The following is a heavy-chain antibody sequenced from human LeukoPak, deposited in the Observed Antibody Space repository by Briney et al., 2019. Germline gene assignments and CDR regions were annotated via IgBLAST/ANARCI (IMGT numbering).Heavy chain of an antibody. Sequence: GGSLRLSCAASGFTFSGYGMFWVRQAPGKGLEWISSISTGGTYIYYADSVKGRFTISRDNAKNSLYLQMNSLRAEDTAVYYCTKSRSSWSDDTFDIWGQGTMVTVSS. CDR3: TKSRSSWSDDTFDI. D-gene: IGHD6-13*01. CDR2: ISTGGTYI. J-gene: IGHJ3*02. CDR1: GFTFSGYG. V-gene: IGHV3-21*01.